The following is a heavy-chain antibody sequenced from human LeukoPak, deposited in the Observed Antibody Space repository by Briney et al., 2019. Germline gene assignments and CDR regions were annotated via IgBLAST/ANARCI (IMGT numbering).Heavy chain of an antibody. Sequence: RSETLSLTCTVSGGSISSYYWSWIRQPPGKGLEWIGYIYYSGSTNYNPSLNSRVTISVDTSKNQFSLRLSSVTAADTAIYYCARAVSGRFDYWGQGTLVTVSS. D-gene: IGHD6-19*01. CDR3: ARAVSGRFDY. V-gene: IGHV4-59*08. CDR2: IYYSGST. CDR1: GGSISSYY. J-gene: IGHJ4*02.